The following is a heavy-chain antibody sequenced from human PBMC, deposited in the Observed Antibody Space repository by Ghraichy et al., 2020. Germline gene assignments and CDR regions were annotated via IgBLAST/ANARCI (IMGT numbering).Heavy chain of an antibody. Sequence: LSLTCAASGFTFGDYGMHWVRQVPGKGLEWVSLISDISDAIGYADSVKGRFTTSRDNAKNSLYLQMNSLRPEDTARSYCAKDLGRHKPFDYWGQGTLVTVPS. CDR3: AKDLGRHKPFDY. CDR1: GFTFGDYG. D-gene: IGHD3-10*01. V-gene: IGHV3-9*01. J-gene: IGHJ4*02. CDR2: ISDISDAI.